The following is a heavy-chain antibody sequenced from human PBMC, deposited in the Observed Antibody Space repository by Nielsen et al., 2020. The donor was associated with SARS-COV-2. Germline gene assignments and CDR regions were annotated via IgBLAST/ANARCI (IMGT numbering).Heavy chain of an antibody. CDR3: ARKWELPPYDYYGMDV. CDR2: ISAYNGNT. V-gene: IGHV1-18*01. J-gene: IGHJ6*02. D-gene: IGHD1-26*01. Sequence: ASVKVSCKASGYTFTSDGISWVRQAPGQGLEWMGWISAYNGNTNYAQKLQGRVTMTTDAFTSTAYMELRSLRSDDTAVYYCARKWELPPYDYYGMDVWGQGTTVTVSS. CDR1: GYTFTSDG.